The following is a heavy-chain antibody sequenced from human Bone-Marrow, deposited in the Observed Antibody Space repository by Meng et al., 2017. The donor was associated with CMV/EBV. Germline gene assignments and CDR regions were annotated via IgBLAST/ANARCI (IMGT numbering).Heavy chain of an antibody. CDR2: ISGSGGST. Sequence: VQLGGSGGGWLQPGVALRLSCAPSGFAVNATHVSWVRQAPGKGLEWVSAISGSGGSTYYADSVKGRFTTSRDNSKNTLYLQMNSLRAEDTAVYYCAKGRDYGDYNYWGQGTLVTVSS. D-gene: IGHD4-17*01. J-gene: IGHJ4*02. CDR1: GFAVNATH. V-gene: IGHV3-23*04. CDR3: AKGRDYGDYNY.